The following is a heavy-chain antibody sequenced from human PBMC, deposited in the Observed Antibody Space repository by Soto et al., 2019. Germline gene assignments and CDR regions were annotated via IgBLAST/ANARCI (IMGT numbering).Heavy chain of an antibody. CDR1: GFTFSSYA. V-gene: IGHV3-23*01. Sequence: PGGSLRLSCAASGFTFSSYAMTWVRQAPGKGLEWVSGIRDRGAALFYADSVKGRFTISRDNSNKTLYLQMSSLTADDTAIYYCAKDRYSGSYATTFDSWGQGTLVTV. J-gene: IGHJ4*02. CDR3: AKDRYSGSYATTFDS. CDR2: IRDRGAAL. D-gene: IGHD1-26*01.